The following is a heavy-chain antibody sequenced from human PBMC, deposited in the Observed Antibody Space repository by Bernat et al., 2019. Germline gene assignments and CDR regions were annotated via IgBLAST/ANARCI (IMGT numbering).Heavy chain of an antibody. CDR3: VRRGLVWFGEINENWFDP. CDR2: VYYSGST. D-gene: IGHD3-10*01. J-gene: IGHJ5*02. Sequence: QLQLQESGPGLVKPSETLSLTCTVSGGSVSSSNYYWDWIRQPPGKGLDWIGSVYYSGSTYYNPSLRSRVTISVDTSKNQFSLKLSSVTAADTAVYYCVRRGLVWFGEINENWFDPWSQGTLVTVSS. V-gene: IGHV4-39*01. CDR1: GGSVSSSNYY.